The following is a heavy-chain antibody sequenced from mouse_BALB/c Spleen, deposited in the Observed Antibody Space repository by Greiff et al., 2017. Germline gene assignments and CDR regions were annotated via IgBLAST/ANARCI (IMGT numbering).Heavy chain of an antibody. CDR1: GFTFSSFG. Sequence: EVHLVESGGGLVQPGGSRKLSCAASGFTFSSFGMHWVRQAPEKGLEWVAYISSGSSTIYYADTVKGRFTISRDNPKNTLFLQMTSLRSEDTAMYYCARRVSTMITTGMDYWGQGTSVTVSS. V-gene: IGHV5-17*02. J-gene: IGHJ4*01. D-gene: IGHD2-4*01. CDR3: ARRVSTMITTGMDY. CDR2: ISSGSSTI.